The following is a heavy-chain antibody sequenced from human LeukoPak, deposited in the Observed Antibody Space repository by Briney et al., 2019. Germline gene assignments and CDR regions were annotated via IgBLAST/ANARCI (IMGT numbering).Heavy chain of an antibody. Sequence: SETLSLTCAVHGGSFSGYYWSWIRQPPGKGLEWIGEINHSGSTNYNPSLKSRVTISVDTSKNQFSLKLSSVTAADTAVYYCARLRLKYYDFWSGYSQGAFDIWGQGTMVTVSS. CDR1: GGSFSGYY. CDR2: INHSGST. D-gene: IGHD3-3*01. J-gene: IGHJ3*02. V-gene: IGHV4-34*01. CDR3: ARLRLKYYDFWSGYSQGAFDI.